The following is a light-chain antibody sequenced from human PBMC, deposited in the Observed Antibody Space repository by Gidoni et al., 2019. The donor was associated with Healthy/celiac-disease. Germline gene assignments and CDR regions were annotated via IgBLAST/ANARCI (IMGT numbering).Light chain of an antibody. CDR3: QQSYSTRWT. V-gene: IGKV1-39*01. J-gene: IGKJ1*01. CDR2: AAS. Sequence: DIQMSQSPSSLSASVGDIVTITCRASQSISSYLNWYQQKPGKAPKLLIYAASSLQSGVPSRFSGSGSWTDFTLNISSLQPEDFATYYCQQSYSTRWTFGQGTKVEIK. CDR1: QSISSY.